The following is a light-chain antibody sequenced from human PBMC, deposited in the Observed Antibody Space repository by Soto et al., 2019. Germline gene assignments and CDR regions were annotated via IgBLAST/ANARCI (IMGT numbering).Light chain of an antibody. CDR2: TAS. Sequence: DIQMTQSPSSVSASVGDRVTITCRASQGISSLFAWYQQKPGKAPNLLIHTASSLQSRVPSRFSGSGSGTDFTLTISSLQPEDFATYYCQQANSCPLSFGGGTKVEIK. CDR1: QGISSL. V-gene: IGKV1-12*01. CDR3: QQANSCPLS. J-gene: IGKJ4*01.